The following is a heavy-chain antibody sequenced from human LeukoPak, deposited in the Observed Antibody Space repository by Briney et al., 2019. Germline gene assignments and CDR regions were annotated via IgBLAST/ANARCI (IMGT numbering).Heavy chain of an antibody. CDR2: ISYDGSNK. J-gene: IGHJ4*02. CDR3: ASEIIFGSFDY. V-gene: IGHV3-30*19. D-gene: IGHD3-3*01. Sequence: GGSLRLSCAASGFTFSSYGMHWVRQAPGKGLEWVAVISYDGSNKYYADSVKGRFTISRDNSKNTLYLQMNSLRAEDTAVYYCASEIIFGSFDYWGQGTLVTVSS. CDR1: GFTFSSYG.